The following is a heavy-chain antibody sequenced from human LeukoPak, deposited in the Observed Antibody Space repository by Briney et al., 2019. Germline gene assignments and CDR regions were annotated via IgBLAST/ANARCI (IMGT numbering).Heavy chain of an antibody. D-gene: IGHD1-26*01. Sequence: GGSLRLSCAASGFTFSTYAIHWVRQAPGKGLEWVAVISPDGTYKYYADSVKGRFSISRDNSKNTLYLQMNSLRSDDTAVFYWARDLKGEPIDYWGQGTLVTVSS. V-gene: IGHV3-30-3*01. CDR3: ARDLKGEPIDY. J-gene: IGHJ4*02. CDR1: GFTFSTYA. CDR2: ISPDGTYK.